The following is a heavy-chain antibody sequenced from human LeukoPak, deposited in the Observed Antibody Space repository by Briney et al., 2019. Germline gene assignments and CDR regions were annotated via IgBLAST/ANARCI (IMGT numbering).Heavy chain of an antibody. CDR2: IWYDGSNK. V-gene: IGHV3-33*01. J-gene: IGHJ4*02. CDR3: ARVSNDFWSGYPDY. Sequence: GGSLRLSCAASGFTFSSYGMHWVRQAPGKGLEWVAVIWYDGSNKYYADSVKGRFTISRDNSKNTLYLQMNSLRAEDTAVYYCARVSNDFWSGYPDYWGQGTLVTVSS. CDR1: GFTFSSYG. D-gene: IGHD3-3*01.